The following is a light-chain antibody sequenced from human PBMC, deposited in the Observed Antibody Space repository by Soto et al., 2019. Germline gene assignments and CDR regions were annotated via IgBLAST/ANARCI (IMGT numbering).Light chain of an antibody. Sequence: EIVMTQSPATLSVSPGERATLSCRASQTVSSNLAWYQQKPGQAPRLLIYDAFTRATGIPVRFRGSGSGTEFTLTISSLQSEDSAVYYCHQYNNWLALTFGGGTKVDIK. CDR2: DAF. V-gene: IGKV3-15*01. CDR3: HQYNNWLALT. CDR1: QTVSSN. J-gene: IGKJ4*01.